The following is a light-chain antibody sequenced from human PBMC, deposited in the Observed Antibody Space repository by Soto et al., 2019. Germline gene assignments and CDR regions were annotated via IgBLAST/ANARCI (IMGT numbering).Light chain of an antibody. CDR2: DND. V-gene: IGLV1-51*01. CDR3: ASWDNRLSAYV. CDR1: SSNIGNTF. Sequence: QSVLTQPPSVSAAPGQKVTVSCSGSSSNIGNTFVSWYQQFPGTAPKLLISDNDKRPSEIPDRFSGSKSDTSATLVITGLQTGDEADYFCASWDNRLSAYVFGSGTKLTVL. J-gene: IGLJ1*01.